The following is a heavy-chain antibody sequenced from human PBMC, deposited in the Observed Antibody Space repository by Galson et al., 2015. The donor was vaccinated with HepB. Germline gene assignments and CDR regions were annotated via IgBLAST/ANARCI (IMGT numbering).Heavy chain of an antibody. CDR3: ANGVGYDSSGYYRGGY. D-gene: IGHD3-22*01. J-gene: IGHJ4*02. CDR1: GFTFSSYA. CDR2: ISGSGGST. V-gene: IGHV3-23*01. Sequence: SLRLSCAASGFTFSSYAMSWVRQASGKGLEWVSAISGSGGSTYYADSVKGRFTISRDNSKNTLYLQMNSLRAEDTAVYYCANGVGYDSSGYYRGGYWGQGTLVTVSS.